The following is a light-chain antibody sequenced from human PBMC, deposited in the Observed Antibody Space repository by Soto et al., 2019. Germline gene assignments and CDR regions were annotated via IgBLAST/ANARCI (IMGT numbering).Light chain of an antibody. J-gene: IGKJ1*01. Sequence: EVTQSPSTLSASVGSRFTITCRASQSISSWLAWYQQKPGKAPKLLIYKASSLESGVPSRFSCSGSGTEFTLTISSMQPDDLATYYCQQYNSYSFGQGTKVDIK. CDR1: QSISSW. CDR2: KAS. V-gene: IGKV1-5*03. CDR3: QQYNSYS.